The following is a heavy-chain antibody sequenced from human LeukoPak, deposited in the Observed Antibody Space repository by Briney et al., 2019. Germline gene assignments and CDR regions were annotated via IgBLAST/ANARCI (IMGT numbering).Heavy chain of an antibody. V-gene: IGHV4-4*09. CDR1: GGPISSYY. Sequence: SETLSLTCTVSGGPISSYYWSWIRQPPGKGLEWIGYIYTSGSTNYNPSLKSRVTISVDTSKNQFSLKLSSVTVADTAVYYCARVATAGVNWFDPWGQGTLVTVSS. J-gene: IGHJ5*02. D-gene: IGHD6-13*01. CDR3: ARVATAGVNWFDP. CDR2: IYTSGST.